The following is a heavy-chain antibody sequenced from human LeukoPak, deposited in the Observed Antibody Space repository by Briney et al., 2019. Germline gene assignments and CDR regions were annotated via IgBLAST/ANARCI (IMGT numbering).Heavy chain of an antibody. CDR2: IWYDGSNK. V-gene: IGHV3-33*01. CDR1: GFTFSSYG. Sequence: PGRSLRLSCAASGFTFSSYGMHWVRQAPGKGLERVADIWYDGSNKYYADSAKGRFTISRDNSKNTLYLQMNSLRAEDTAVYYCVRDGGYSGNYQEPEDAFDIWGQGTMVTVSP. J-gene: IGHJ3*02. CDR3: VRDGGYSGNYQEPEDAFDI. D-gene: IGHD1-26*01.